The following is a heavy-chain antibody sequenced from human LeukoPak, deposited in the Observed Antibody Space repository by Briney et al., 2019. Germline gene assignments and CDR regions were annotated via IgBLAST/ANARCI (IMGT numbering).Heavy chain of an antibody. CDR1: GFTFSSYG. J-gene: IGHJ3*02. CDR3: AKDGRRRKTYYYASGSANAFDI. Sequence: GGSLRLSCGASGFTFSSYGMHWVRQAPGKGLEWVAFMRYDGSNQYYADSVKGRFTISRDTSKNTLYLQMNSLRGEDTAVYYCAKDGRRRKTYYYASGSANAFDIWGQGTMVTVSS. V-gene: IGHV3-30*02. D-gene: IGHD3-10*01. CDR2: MRYDGSNQ.